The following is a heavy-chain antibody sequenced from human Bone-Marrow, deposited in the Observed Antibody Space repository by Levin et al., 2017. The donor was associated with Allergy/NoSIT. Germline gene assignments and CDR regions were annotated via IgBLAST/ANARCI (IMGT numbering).Heavy chain of an antibody. CDR1: GYTLTELS. CDR3: ATAIWPAPRTPFYYYYYMDV. Sequence: ASVKVSCKVSGYTLTELSMHWVRQAPGKGLEWMGGFDPEDGETIYAQKFQGRVTMTEDTSTDTAYMELSSLRSEDTAVYYCATAIWPAPRTPFYYYYYMDVWGKGTTVTVSS. J-gene: IGHJ6*03. D-gene: IGHD1-14*01. CDR2: FDPEDGET. V-gene: IGHV1-24*01.